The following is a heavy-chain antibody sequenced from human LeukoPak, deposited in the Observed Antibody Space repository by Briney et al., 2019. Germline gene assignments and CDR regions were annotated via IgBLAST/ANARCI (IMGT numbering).Heavy chain of an antibody. CDR2: IHASGPT. V-gene: IGHV4-4*09. J-gene: IGHJ4*02. CDR1: GGSISTYY. CDR3: ARHDAGIAARPFDN. Sequence: KSSETLSLTCTVSGGSISTYYWSWIRRPPGKGLEWIAYIHASGPTNYNPSLKSRITISVDTSENQFSLKLSSVTAADTAVYYCARHDAGIAARPFDNWGQGTLVTVSS. D-gene: IGHD6-6*01.